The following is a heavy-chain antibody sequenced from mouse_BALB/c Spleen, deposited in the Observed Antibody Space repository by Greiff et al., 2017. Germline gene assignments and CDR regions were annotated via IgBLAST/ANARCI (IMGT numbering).Heavy chain of an antibody. D-gene: IGHD1-1*01. CDR3: ARSPSYYGSSYWYFDV. V-gene: IGHV1-4*02. CDR2: INPSSGYT. Sequence: QVQLQQSAAELARPGASVKMSCKASGYTFTSYTMHWVKQRPGQGLEWIGYINPSSGYTEYNQKFKDKTTLTADKSSSTAYMQLSSLTSEDSAVYYCARSPSYYGSSYWYFDVWGAGTTVTVSS. CDR1: GYTFTSYT. J-gene: IGHJ1*01.